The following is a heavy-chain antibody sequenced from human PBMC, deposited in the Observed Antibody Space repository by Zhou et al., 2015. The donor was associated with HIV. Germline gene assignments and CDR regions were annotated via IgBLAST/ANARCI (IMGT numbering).Heavy chain of an antibody. CDR3: VKDWYEKCDTGTCLAS. D-gene: IGHD1-14*01. CDR1: GFIFTTYT. V-gene: IGHV3-23*01. J-gene: IGHJ5*01. CDR2: ISGNGDTT. Sequence: DVQLLESGGGLVQPGGSRTLSCAASGFIFTTYTMTWVRQAPGKGLEWVSSISGNGDTTYYADSVMGRFTISRDNARDTVSLQMKSLRGDDAAVYYCVKDWYEKCDTGTCLASWGQGRPGPPSPQ.